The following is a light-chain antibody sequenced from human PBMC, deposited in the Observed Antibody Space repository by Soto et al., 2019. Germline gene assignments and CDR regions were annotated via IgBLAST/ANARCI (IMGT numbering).Light chain of an antibody. CDR1: SSNIGNNA. V-gene: IGLV1-36*01. CDR2: YDD. J-gene: IGLJ1*01. CDR3: ADWDDSLNGYV. Sequence: QSVLTQPPAVSEAPRQRVTISCSGSSSNIGNNAVNWYEQLPGKAPKLLLYYDDLLPSGVSDRFSGSKSGTSASLAISGLQSEDEADYYCADWDDSLNGYVFATGTNVTVL.